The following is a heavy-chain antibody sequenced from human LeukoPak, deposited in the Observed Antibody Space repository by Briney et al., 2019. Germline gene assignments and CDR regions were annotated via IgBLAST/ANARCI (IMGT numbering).Heavy chain of an antibody. J-gene: IGHJ5*02. V-gene: IGHV4-39*07. CDR2: IYYSGST. CDR3: ARDYRKGSYYNGRSSWFDP. CDR1: GGSISSSSYY. D-gene: IGHD3-10*01. Sequence: PSETLSLTCTVSGGSISSSSYYWGWIRQPPGRGLEWIGSIYYSGSTYYNPSLKSRVTISVDTSKNQFSLKLSSVTAADTAVYYCARDYRKGSYYNGRSSWFDPWGQGTLVTVSS.